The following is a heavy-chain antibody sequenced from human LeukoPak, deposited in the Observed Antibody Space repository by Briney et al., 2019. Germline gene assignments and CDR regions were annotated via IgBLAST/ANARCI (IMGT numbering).Heavy chain of an antibody. J-gene: IGHJ4*02. CDR2: ISGSGGST. CDR3: AKDLKRGGYYYPFDY. CDR1: GFTFSSYA. D-gene: IGHD3-22*01. Sequence: GGSLRLSCAASGFTFSSYAMSWVRQAPGKGLEWVSAISGSGGSTYYADSVKGRFTISRDNSKNTLYLQMNSLRAEDTAVYYCAKDLKRGGYYYPFDYWGQGTLVTVPS. V-gene: IGHV3-23*01.